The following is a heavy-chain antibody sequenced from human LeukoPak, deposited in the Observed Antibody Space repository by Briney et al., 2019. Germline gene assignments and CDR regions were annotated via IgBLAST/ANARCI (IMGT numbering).Heavy chain of an antibody. CDR1: GGSFSGYY. V-gene: IGHV4-34*01. J-gene: IGHJ6*02. CDR2: INHSGST. D-gene: IGHD1-26*01. Sequence: SETLSLTCAVYGGSFSGYYWSWIRQPPGKGLEWIGEINHSGSTNYNPSLKSRVTISVDTPKNQFSLKLSSVTAADTAVYYCARGKVGATKGSAYYYYYGMDVWGQGTTVTVSS. CDR3: ARGKVGATKGSAYYYYYGMDV.